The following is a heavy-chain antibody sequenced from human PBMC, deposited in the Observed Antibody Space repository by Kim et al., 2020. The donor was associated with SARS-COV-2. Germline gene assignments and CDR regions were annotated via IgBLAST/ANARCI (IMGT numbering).Heavy chain of an antibody. V-gene: IGHV3-30*07. D-gene: IGHD2-15*01. J-gene: IGHJ4*02. CDR3: ARDLPLYCSGGSCYSY. Sequence: DSGKGRFTIARDNSKNTLYLQMNSLRAEDTAVYYCARDLPLYCSGGSCYSYWGQGTLVTVSS.